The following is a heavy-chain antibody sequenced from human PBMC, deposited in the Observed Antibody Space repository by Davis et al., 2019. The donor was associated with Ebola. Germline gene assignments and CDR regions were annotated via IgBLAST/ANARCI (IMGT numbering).Heavy chain of an antibody. J-gene: IGHJ4*02. V-gene: IGHV4-59*01. CDR3: ARVDFVYGDYIDH. Sequence: MPSETLSLTCTVSGGSISSYYWSWIRQPPGKGLEWLGNTFYSGNTNYNPSLKSRLTISLDTSKDLFSLTLSSVTAADTAMYYCARVDFVYGDYIDHWGQGTFVTVSS. CDR1: GGSISSYY. D-gene: IGHD4-17*01. CDR2: TFYSGNT.